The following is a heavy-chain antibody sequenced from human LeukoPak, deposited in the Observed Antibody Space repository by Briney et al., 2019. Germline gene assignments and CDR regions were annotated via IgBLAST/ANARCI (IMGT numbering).Heavy chain of an antibody. J-gene: IGHJ6*02. V-gene: IGHV3-23*01. CDR1: GFTFSSYA. Sequence: GGSLRLSCAASGFTFSSYAMSWVRQAPGKGLEWVSAISGSGGSTYYADSVKGRFTISRDNSKNTLYLQMNSLRAEDTAVYYCATRVPKIQLWLNGMDVWGQGTTVTVSS. CDR2: ISGSGGST. CDR3: ATRVPKIQLWLNGMDV. D-gene: IGHD5-18*01.